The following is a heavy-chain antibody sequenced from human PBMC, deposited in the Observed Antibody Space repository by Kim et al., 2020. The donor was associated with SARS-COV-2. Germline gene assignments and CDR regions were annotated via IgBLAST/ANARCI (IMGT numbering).Heavy chain of an antibody. CDR2: IYYSGTT. CDR3: ARHETQWLVLYPYWFDP. D-gene: IGHD6-19*01. Sequence: SETLSLTCTVSGGSISSSSYYWGWIHQPPGEGLGWIGSIYYSGTTYYHPTLKRRVTIAVDTSKNQFSLKLRSVAAAATAVYYCARHETQWLVLYPYWFDPGREGTLATSSA. V-gene: IGHV4-39*01. CDR1: GGSISSSSYY. J-gene: IGHJ5*02.